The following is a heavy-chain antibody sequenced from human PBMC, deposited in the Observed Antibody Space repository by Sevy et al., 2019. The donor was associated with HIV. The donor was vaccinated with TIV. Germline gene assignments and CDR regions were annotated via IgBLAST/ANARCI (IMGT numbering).Heavy chain of an antibody. Sequence: QLGGSLRLSCAASGFTFSSYAMTWVRQAPGKGLEWVSLISGSGGSTFYADSVKGRFTISRDNSKNTLYLQMNSLRADDTAVYYCAKDGGYRSPSLANWGQGTLVTVSS. D-gene: IGHD2-15*01. CDR3: AKDGGYRSPSLAN. J-gene: IGHJ4*02. CDR2: ISGSGGST. CDR1: GFTFSSYA. V-gene: IGHV3-23*01.